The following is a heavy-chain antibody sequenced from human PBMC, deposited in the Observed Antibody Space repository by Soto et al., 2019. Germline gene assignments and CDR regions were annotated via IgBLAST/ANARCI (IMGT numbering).Heavy chain of an antibody. J-gene: IGHJ6*02. CDR2: IYPGDSDT. CDR3: ATQTDKIQGDYYYYYGMDV. Sequence: PGESLKISCKGSGYSFTTYWIAWVRQMPGKGLEWMGIIYPGDSDTRYSPSFQGQVTISADRSISTAYLQWSSLKASDTAMYYCATQTDKIQGDYYYYYGMDVWGQGTTVTVSS. V-gene: IGHV5-51*01. CDR1: GYSFTTYW. D-gene: IGHD2-15*01.